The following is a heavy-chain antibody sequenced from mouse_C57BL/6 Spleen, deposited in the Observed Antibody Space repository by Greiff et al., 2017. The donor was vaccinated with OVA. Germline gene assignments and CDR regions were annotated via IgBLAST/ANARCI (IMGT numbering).Heavy chain of an antibody. CDR2: IDPEDGAT. V-gene: IGHV14-2*01. CDR1: GFNIKDYY. Sequence: VQLQQSGAELVKPGASVKLSCTASGFNIKDYYMPWVKQRTEQGLEWIGRIDPEDGATKSAPKFQGQAPITATTSSNTAYLQLSSLTSEDTAVYYGTCPDYDGSSPSDFDVWGTGTTVTVSS. D-gene: IGHD1-1*01. CDR3: TCPDYDGSSPSDFDV. J-gene: IGHJ1*03.